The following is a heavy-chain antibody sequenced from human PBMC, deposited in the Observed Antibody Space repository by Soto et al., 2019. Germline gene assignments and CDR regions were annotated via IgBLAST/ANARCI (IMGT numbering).Heavy chain of an antibody. D-gene: IGHD1-1*01. J-gene: IGHJ5*02. V-gene: IGHV1-18*01. CDR2: ISGYDGNT. CDR3: ARHNSQSPNWFDP. Sequence: ASVNVSCKASGYTFTCYGISWVRQAPGEGLEWVGWISGYDGNTDYANKFRGRVTMTTDTATKTAYMDLRILRSDDTSVYYCARHNSQSPNWFDPWGQGTPVTVSS. CDR1: GYTFTCYG.